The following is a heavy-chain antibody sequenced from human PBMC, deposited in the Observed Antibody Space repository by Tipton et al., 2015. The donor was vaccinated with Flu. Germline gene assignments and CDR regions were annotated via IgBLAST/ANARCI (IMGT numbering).Heavy chain of an antibody. D-gene: IGHD3-9*01. CDR1: GDSITSSSFY. CDR2: VSHSGST. CDR3: ARDRYDILTGSFSWFDP. Sequence: LRLSCTVSGDSITSSSFYWGWIRQPPGKGLEWIGSVSHSGSTSYNPSLKSRFVMSIDTSKSQFSLTLRSVTAADTAVYYCARDRYDILTGSFSWFDPWGQGTLVTVSS. J-gene: IGHJ5*02. V-gene: IGHV4-39*07.